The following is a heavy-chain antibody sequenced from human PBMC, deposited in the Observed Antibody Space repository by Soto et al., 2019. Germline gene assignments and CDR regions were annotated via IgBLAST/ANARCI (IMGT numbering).Heavy chain of an antibody. D-gene: IGHD3-3*01. CDR3: ARLEGGDFWSGYSIQDAGYFDY. V-gene: IGHV4-39*01. CDR1: GGSISSSSYY. CDR2: IYYSGST. Sequence: QLQLQESGPGLVKPSETLSLTCTVSGGSISSSSYYWGWIRQPPGKGLEWIGSIYYSGSTYYNPSLKSRVTISVDTSKNQFSLKLSSVTAADTAVYYCARLEGGDFWSGYSIQDAGYFDYWGQGTLVTVSS. J-gene: IGHJ4*02.